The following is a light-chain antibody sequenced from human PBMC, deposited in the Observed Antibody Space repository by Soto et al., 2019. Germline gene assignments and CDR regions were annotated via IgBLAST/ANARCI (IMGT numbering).Light chain of an antibody. J-gene: IGKJ2*01. V-gene: IGKV1-17*01. CDR1: QGISNL. CDR3: LQHNTYPYT. CDR2: AAS. Sequence: DIQMTQSPSSLSASVGDRVTITCRASQGISNLLGWFQHKPGNAPKRLIYAASSLQGGVPSRFSGSGSGTEFTLTITGLQPEDFADYYCLQHNTYPYTFGQGTKLEIK.